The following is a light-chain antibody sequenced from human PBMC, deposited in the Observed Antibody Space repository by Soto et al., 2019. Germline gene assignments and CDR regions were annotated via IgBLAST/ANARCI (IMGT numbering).Light chain of an antibody. J-gene: IGKJ2*01. CDR2: AAS. CDR3: QHANSFPYT. CDR1: QGIGSW. V-gene: IGKV1D-12*01. Sequence: DIQMTQSPSSVSASVGDRVTITCRASQGIGSWLAWYQQKPGKAPKLLIYAASSLQGAVPSRFSGRGSGTDFTLTISSLQPEEYATYYCQHANSFPYTFGQGPKLEIK.